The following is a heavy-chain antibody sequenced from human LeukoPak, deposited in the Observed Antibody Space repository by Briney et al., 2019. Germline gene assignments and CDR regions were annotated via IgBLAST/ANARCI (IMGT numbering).Heavy chain of an antibody. CDR1: GGSISSSSYY. CDR3: ARHLRSSGWVKDY. D-gene: IGHD6-19*01. Sequence: PSETLSLTCTVSGGSISSSSYYWGWIRQPPGTGLEWIGSIYYSGSTYYNPSLKSRVTISVDTSKNQFSLKLSSVTAADTAVYYCARHLRSSGWVKDYWGQGTLVTVSS. CDR2: IYYSGST. J-gene: IGHJ4*02. V-gene: IGHV4-39*01.